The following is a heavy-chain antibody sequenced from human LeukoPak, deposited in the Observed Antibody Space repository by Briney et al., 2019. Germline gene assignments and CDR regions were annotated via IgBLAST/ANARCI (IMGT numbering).Heavy chain of an antibody. D-gene: IGHD5-12*01. Sequence: GGSLRLSCAASGFTFSSYGMHWVRQAPGKGLEWVAVIWCDGSNKYYADSVKGRFTISRDNSKNTLYLQMNSLRAEDTAVYYCVRGKATLDCWGQGTLVTVSS. CDR2: IWCDGSNK. CDR1: GFTFSSYG. J-gene: IGHJ4*02. V-gene: IGHV3-33*01. CDR3: VRGKATLDC.